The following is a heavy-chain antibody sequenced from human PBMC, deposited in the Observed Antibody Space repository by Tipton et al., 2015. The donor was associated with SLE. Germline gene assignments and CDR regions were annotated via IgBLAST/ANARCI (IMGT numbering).Heavy chain of an antibody. V-gene: IGHV5-51*03. Sequence: QLVQSGAEVKKPGESLKISCKGSGYSFTNYWIGWVRQMPGRGLEWMGIIYPGDSNTRYSPSFQGQVTISADKSINTAYLQWSSLKASDTAMYFGARTIFPLSFCDVWGQGSLFTVSS. J-gene: IGHJ1*01. CDR2: IYPGDSNT. D-gene: IGHD3-9*01. CDR3: ARTIFPLSFCDV. CDR1: GYSFTNYW.